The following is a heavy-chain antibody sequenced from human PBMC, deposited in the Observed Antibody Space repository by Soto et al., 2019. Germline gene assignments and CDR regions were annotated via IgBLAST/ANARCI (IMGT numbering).Heavy chain of an antibody. CDR1: GGSFSGYC. CDR2: IYYSGST. D-gene: IGHD3-10*01. V-gene: IGHV4-34*09. Sequence: SETLSRTCAGYGGSFSGYCWSWIRKHPGKGLELIGEIYYSGSTYYNPSLKSRDTISVDTSKNQFSLKLSSVTAADTAVYYWARVRYYGSRNWFDPWGQGTLVTVSS. J-gene: IGHJ5*02. CDR3: ARVRYYGSRNWFDP.